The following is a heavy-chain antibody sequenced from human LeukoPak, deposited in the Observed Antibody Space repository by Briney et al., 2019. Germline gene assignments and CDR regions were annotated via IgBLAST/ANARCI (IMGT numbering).Heavy chain of an antibody. J-gene: IGHJ3*02. Sequence: SETLSLTCTVSGGSISSGSYYWSWIRQPAGKGLEWIGRIYTSGSTNYNPSLKSRVTISVDTSRNRFSLKLTSVTAADTAVYYCARLNYYDSSGYYLGSAFDIWGQGTMVTVSS. V-gene: IGHV4-61*02. CDR2: IYTSGST. CDR1: GGSISSGSYY. CDR3: ARLNYYDSSGYYLGSAFDI. D-gene: IGHD3-22*01.